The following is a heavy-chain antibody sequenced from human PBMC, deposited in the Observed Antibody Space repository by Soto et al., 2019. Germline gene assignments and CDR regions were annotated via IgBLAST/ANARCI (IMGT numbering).Heavy chain of an antibody. CDR1: GFTFNTYT. J-gene: IGHJ6*02. Sequence: GGSLRLSCAASGFTFNTYTMNWVRQAPGKGLEWPSSISSSNYIFYADSVRGRFTSSRDNARNSMYLQINSLRDEDTAVYFCARDRSGGTCFPGMDVWGQGTTVTVSS. V-gene: IGHV3-21*01. CDR3: ARDRSGGTCFPGMDV. CDR2: ISSSNYI. D-gene: IGHD2-15*01.